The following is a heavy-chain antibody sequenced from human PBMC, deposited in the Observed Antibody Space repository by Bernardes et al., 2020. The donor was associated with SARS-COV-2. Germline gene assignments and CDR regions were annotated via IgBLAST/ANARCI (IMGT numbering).Heavy chain of an antibody. CDR1: GFTFSSHW. V-gene: IGHV3-74*01. CDR2: INGDGSST. J-gene: IGHJ5*02. Sequence: GGSLRLSCAASGFTFSSHWMHWVRQASGKGLVWVSRINGDGSSTSYADSVKGRFTISRDNAKNTLYLQMNSLRAEDTAVYYCARFMVRGVIGFGDWFDPWGQGTLVTVSS. CDR3: ARFMVRGVIGFGDWFDP. D-gene: IGHD3-10*01.